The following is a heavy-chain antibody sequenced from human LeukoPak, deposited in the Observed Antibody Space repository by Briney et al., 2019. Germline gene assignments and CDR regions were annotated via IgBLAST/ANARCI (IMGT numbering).Heavy chain of an antibody. CDR3: ARDQGSHFDY. J-gene: IGHJ4*02. CDR1: GGSISSYY. V-gene: IGHV4-59*01. Sequence: SETLSLTCTVSGGSISSYYWSWIRQPPGKGLEWIGYIYYSGSTNYNPSLKSRVHISVNPSKNQFSLKLCAVAAADTGVYYCARDQGSHFDYWGQGTLVTVSS. CDR2: IYYSGST.